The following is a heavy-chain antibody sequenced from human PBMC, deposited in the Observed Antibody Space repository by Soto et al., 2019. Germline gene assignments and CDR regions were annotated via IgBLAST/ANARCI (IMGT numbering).Heavy chain of an antibody. V-gene: IGHV2-5*02. CDR3: AHRVLRTVFGLVTTTAIYFDF. J-gene: IGHJ4*02. D-gene: IGHD3-3*01. Sequence: QITLNESGPTQVKPRQTLTLTCTFSGFSLTTSGVGVGWIRQSPGKAPEWLALIYWDDDKRYSPSLKSRLTITEDTSKNQVVLTMAGLDPADTATYYCAHRVLRTVFGLVTTTAIYFDFWGQGTPVAVSS. CDR1: GFSLTTSGVG. CDR2: IYWDDDK.